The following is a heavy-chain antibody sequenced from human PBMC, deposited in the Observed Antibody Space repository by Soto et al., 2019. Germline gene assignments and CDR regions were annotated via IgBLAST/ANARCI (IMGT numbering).Heavy chain of an antibody. Sequence: SETLSLTCSFSGDSVTSHYLTWIRQSPEKGLEWIGYMHYTGFSHYNPSLKSRLTISVDRSKNQFTLQLTSVTAADTAVYYCARQGYYYYHMDVWGKGTTVTVSS. CDR1: GDSVTSHY. V-gene: IGHV4-59*08. J-gene: IGHJ6*03. CDR2: MHYTGFS. CDR3: ARQGYYYYHMDV.